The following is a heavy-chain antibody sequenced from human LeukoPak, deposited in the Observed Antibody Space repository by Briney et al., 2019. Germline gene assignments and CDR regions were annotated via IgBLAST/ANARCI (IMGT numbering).Heavy chain of an antibody. Sequence: SETLSLTCTVSGGSISSYYRSWIRQPPGKGLEWIGYIYYSGSTNYNPSLKSRVTISVDTSKNQFSLKLSSVTAADTAEYYCARGSDGYNSLDFDYWGQGTLVTVSS. CDR1: GGSISSYY. CDR3: ARGSDGYNSLDFDY. D-gene: IGHD5-24*01. CDR2: IYYSGST. J-gene: IGHJ4*02. V-gene: IGHV4-59*01.